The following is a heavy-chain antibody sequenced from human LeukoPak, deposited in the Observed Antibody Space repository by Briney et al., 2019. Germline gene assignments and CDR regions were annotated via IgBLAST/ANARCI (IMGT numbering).Heavy chain of an antibody. D-gene: IGHD6-19*01. Sequence: ASVKVSCKASGYTFTGYYMHWVRQAPGQGLEWVGWINPNSGGTNYAQKFQGRVTMTRDTSISTAYMELSRLRSDDTAVYYCARDRSFIAVAGLYDYWGQGTLVTVSS. J-gene: IGHJ4*02. CDR3: ARDRSFIAVAGLYDY. CDR1: GYTFTGYY. V-gene: IGHV1-2*02. CDR2: INPNSGGT.